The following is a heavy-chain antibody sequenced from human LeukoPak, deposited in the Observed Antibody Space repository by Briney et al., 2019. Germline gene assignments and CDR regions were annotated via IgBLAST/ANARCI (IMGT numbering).Heavy chain of an antibody. V-gene: IGHV1-18*01. D-gene: IGHD1-20*01. CDR1: GYTFTSYG. CDR3: ARGSLGGRYNSNDPYYFDY. Sequence: ASVKVSCKASGYTFTSYGISWVRQAPGQGLEWMGWISAYNGNTNYAQKLQGRVTMTTDTSTSTAYMELRSLRSDDTAVYYCARGSLGGRYNSNDPYYFDYWGQGTLVTVSS. J-gene: IGHJ4*02. CDR2: ISAYNGNT.